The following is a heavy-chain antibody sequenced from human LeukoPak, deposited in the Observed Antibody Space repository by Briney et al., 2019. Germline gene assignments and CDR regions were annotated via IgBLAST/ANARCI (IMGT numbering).Heavy chain of an antibody. Sequence: GASVNVSCKASGYTFTTYGISWVRQAPGQGHEWMGWISVYNGNTKYAQRFQGRVTMTTDTSTSTAYMELRSLTSDDTAVYYSARDRVAARPGWFDPWGQGSLVTVSS. V-gene: IGHV1-18*01. CDR3: ARDRVAARPGWFDP. CDR2: ISVYNGNT. D-gene: IGHD6-6*01. J-gene: IGHJ5*02. CDR1: GYTFTTYG.